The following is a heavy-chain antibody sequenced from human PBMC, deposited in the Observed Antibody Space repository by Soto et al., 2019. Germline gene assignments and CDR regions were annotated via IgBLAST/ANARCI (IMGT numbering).Heavy chain of an antibody. CDR3: ARGQGGLGIVVVPAARFRAYNWFDP. D-gene: IGHD2-2*01. J-gene: IGHJ5*02. Sequence: LETLSLTCAVDGGSFSGYYWSWIRQPPGKGLEWIGEINHSGSTNYNPSLKSRVTISVDTSKNQFSLKLSSVTAADTAVYYCARGQGGLGIVVVPAARFRAYNWFDPWGQGTLVTVSS. CDR1: GGSFSGYY. V-gene: IGHV4-34*01. CDR2: INHSGST.